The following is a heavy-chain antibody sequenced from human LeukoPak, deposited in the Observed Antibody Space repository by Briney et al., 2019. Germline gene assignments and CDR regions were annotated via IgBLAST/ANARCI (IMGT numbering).Heavy chain of an antibody. CDR2: ISYDGSNK. CDR3: AREYSSGWYYYGMDV. J-gene: IGHJ6*02. D-gene: IGHD6-19*01. CDR1: GFTFSDHY. V-gene: IGHV3-30-3*01. Sequence: AGGSLRLSCAASGFTFSDHYMNWVRQAPGKGLEWVAVISYDGSNKYYADSVKGRFTISRDNSKNTLYLQMNSLRAEDTAVYYCAREYSSGWYYYGMDVWGQGTTVTVSS.